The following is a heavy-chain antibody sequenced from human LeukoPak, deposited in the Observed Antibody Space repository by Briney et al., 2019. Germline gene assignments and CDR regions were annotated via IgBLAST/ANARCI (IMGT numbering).Heavy chain of an antibody. CDR1: GFTFSTYW. V-gene: IGHV3-74*01. CDR3: TRQQLDAFDI. D-gene: IGHD6-13*01. Sequence: PGGSLRLSCAASGFTFSTYWMHWVRRAPGTGLVWVSRINSDGSSTTYADSVKGRFTISRDNAKNTLSLQMNSLRAEDTAVYYCTRQQLDAFDIWGPGQWSPSLQ. CDR2: INSDGSST. J-gene: IGHJ3*02.